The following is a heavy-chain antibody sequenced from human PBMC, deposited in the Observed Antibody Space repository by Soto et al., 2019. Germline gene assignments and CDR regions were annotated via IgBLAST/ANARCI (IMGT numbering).Heavy chain of an antibody. CDR3: AKDLNAFWSGLDY. J-gene: IGHJ4*02. D-gene: IGHD3-3*01. Sequence: QVQLVESGGGAVQPGRSLRLSCAASGFTFSNYGMHWVRQAPGKGLEWVAVISDDGRNKYYVDSVKGRFTISRDNSKNTLYLQMNSLRGDDTAVFYCAKDLNAFWSGLDYWGQGTLVTVS. CDR1: GFTFSNYG. V-gene: IGHV3-30*18. CDR2: ISDDGRNK.